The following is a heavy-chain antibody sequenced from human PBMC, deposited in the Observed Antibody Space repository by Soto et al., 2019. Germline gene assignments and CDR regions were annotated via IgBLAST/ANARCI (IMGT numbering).Heavy chain of an antibody. D-gene: IGHD3-10*01. V-gene: IGHV1-3*01. J-gene: IGHJ4*02. CDR1: GYTFTTYI. Sequence: ASVKVSCKASGYTFTTYIIHWVRQAPGQRLEWMGWINAGNGHTKYSRKFQGRVTITRDTSASTAYMELRSLRSEDTAVYYCARGSLWFGDLLPIDYWGQGTQVTVS. CDR2: INAGNGHT. CDR3: ARGSLWFGDLLPIDY.